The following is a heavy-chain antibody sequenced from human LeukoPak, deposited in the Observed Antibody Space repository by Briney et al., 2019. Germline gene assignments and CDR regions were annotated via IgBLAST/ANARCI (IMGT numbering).Heavy chain of an antibody. CDR3: ARLWGTYPVDY. CDR2: VSRSSDNT. CDR1: GFTFSSYA. Sequence: QPGGSLRLSCAASGFTFSSYAMSWVRQGPGKGLEWVSTVSRSSDNTYYTDSVRGRFTISRDNSKNTLYLQMNSLRADDTAIYYCARLWGTYPVDYWGQGTLVTVSS. V-gene: IGHV3-23*01. J-gene: IGHJ4*02. D-gene: IGHD3-16*01.